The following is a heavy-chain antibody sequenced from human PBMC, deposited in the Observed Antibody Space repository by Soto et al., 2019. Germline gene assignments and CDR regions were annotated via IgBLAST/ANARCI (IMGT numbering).Heavy chain of an antibody. Sequence: SETLSLTCTVSGGSISSYYWSWIRQPPGKGLGWIGYIYYSGSTNYNPSLKSRVTISVDTSKNQFSLKLSSVTAADTAVYYCARARVGTTFYAFDMWGQGTMVTVSS. D-gene: IGHD1-26*01. CDR3: ARARVGTTFYAFDM. CDR1: GGSISSYY. V-gene: IGHV4-59*01. J-gene: IGHJ3*02. CDR2: IYYSGST.